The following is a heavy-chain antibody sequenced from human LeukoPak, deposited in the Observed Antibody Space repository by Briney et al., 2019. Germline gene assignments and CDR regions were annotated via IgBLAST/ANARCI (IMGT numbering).Heavy chain of an antibody. D-gene: IGHD1-1*01. V-gene: IGHV3-23*01. J-gene: IGHJ4*02. Sequence: PGGPLTLSCASSGFTFNNYAMTWLRQAPGKGLVWVSSITASGGSTYCADSVKGRFTISRDNSKNTLYLQMSSLRAEDTAVYYCARDYPTSGIVTIFDYWGQGTLVTVSS. CDR2: ITASGGST. CDR3: ARDYPTSGIVTIFDY. CDR1: GFTFNNYA.